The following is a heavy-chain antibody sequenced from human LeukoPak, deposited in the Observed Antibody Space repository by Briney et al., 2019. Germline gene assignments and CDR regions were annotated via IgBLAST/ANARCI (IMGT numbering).Heavy chain of an antibody. J-gene: IGHJ5*02. CDR2: IYYSGST. Sequence: SETLSLTCTVSGGSISSYYWSWIRQPPGKGLEWIGYIYYSGSTNYNPSLKSRVTISVDTSKNQFSLKLSSVTAADTAVYYCARGNMGIAAAGTNWFDPWGQGTLVTVSS. V-gene: IGHV4-59*01. CDR3: ARGNMGIAAAGTNWFDP. CDR1: GGSISSYY. D-gene: IGHD6-13*01.